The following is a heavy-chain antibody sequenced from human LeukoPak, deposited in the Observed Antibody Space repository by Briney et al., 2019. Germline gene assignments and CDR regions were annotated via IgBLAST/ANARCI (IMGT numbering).Heavy chain of an antibody. J-gene: IGHJ6*04. CDR3: ARDLAYGDYYYYGMDV. CDR1: GGTFSSYA. Sequence: GASVKVSCKASGGTFSSYAINWVRQDPGQGLEWMGGIIPISATANYAQRFQGRVTITADKSTNTAYMELSSLRSEDTAVYYCARDLAYGDYYYYGMDVWGKGTTVTVSS. CDR2: IIPISATA. V-gene: IGHV1-69*06. D-gene: IGHD4-17*01.